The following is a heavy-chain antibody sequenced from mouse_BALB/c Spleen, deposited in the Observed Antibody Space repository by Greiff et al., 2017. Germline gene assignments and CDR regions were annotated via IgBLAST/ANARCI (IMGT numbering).Heavy chain of an antibody. Sequence: QVQLKQPGAELVKPGASVKLSCKASGYTFTSYWMHWVKQRPGQGLEWIGEINPSNGRTNYNEKFKSKATLTVDKSSSTAYMQLSSLTSEDSAVYYCARGLKDGYYPFAYWGQGTLVTVSA. CDR2: INPSNGRT. V-gene: IGHV1S81*02. CDR3: ARGLKDGYYPFAY. D-gene: IGHD2-3*01. CDR1: GYTFTSYW. J-gene: IGHJ3*01.